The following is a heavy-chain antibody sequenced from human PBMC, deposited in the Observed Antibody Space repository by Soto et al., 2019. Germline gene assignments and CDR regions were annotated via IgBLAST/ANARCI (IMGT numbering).Heavy chain of an antibody. CDR3: ARDQDRGRTAEDWYFDL. J-gene: IGHJ2*01. CDR1: GGSISSGDYY. CDR2: IYYSGST. D-gene: IGHD3-16*01. Sequence: QVQLQESGPGLVKPSQTLSLTCTVSGGSISSGDYYWSWIRQPPGKGLEWIGYIYYSGSTYYNPSLTSRVTISVATSKNQFSLKLSSVTAADTAVYYCARDQDRGRTAEDWYFDLWGRGTLVTVSS. V-gene: IGHV4-30-4*01.